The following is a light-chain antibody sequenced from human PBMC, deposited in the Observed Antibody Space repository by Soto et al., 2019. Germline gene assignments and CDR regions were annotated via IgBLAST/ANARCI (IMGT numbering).Light chain of an antibody. CDR3: CSYAGSSTVI. CDR2: EGT. V-gene: IGLV2-23*01. CDR1: SSDVGNYNL. Sequence: QSVLTQPASVSGSPGQSITISCTGTSSDVGNYNLVSWYQQHPGKAPKLIIYEGTKRPSGVSNRFSGSQSGNTASLTISGLQADDEAYYYCCSYAGSSTVIFGGGTQLTVL. J-gene: IGLJ2*01.